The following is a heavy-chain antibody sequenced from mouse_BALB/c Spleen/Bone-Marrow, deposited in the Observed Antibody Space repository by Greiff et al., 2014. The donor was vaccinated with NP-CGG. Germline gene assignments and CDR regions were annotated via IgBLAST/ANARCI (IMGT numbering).Heavy chain of an antibody. CDR2: ISSGGST. V-gene: IGHV5-6-5*01. CDR3: SKKKTTLLTAFYWFFDV. CDR1: GFTFSGYA. J-gene: IGHJ1*01. Sequence: EVKLQESGGGLVKPGGSLKLSCAASGFTFSGYAMSWVRQTPEKRLEWVASISSGGSTFYPDSVKGRFTISRDNARNILYLQMSSLRSEDTAMYYCSKKKTTLLTAFYWFFDVWGAGTTVTVSS. D-gene: IGHD2-5*01.